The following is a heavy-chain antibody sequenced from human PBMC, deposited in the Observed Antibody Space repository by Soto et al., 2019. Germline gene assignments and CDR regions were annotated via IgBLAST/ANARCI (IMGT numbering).Heavy chain of an antibody. Sequence: EVQLVQSGGGLVQPGGSLKLSCAASGFTFSGSTVHWVRQASGEGLQWVGRIRSKTNDYATTYIASVKGRFTISRDDSRNTAYLQLSDLKTEDTAVYYCTGGYWTGGTCYSVYFQLWGQGALFTVFS. CDR1: GFTFSGST. CDR3: TGGYWTGGTCYSVYFQL. V-gene: IGHV3-73*02. D-gene: IGHD2-15*01. CDR2: IRSKTNDYAT. J-gene: IGHJ1*01.